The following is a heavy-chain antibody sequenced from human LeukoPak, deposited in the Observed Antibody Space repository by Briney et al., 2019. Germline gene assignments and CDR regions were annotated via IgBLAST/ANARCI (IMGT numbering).Heavy chain of an antibody. V-gene: IGHV3-74*01. CDR1: GFTFSSYW. CDR3: ARSRGDFERGYFDY. J-gene: IGHJ4*02. CDR2: INTDGSST. D-gene: IGHD2-21*02. Sequence: GGSLRLSCAASGFTFSSYWMHWVRQAPGKGLVWVSRINTDGSSTSYADSVKGRFTISRDNARNSLYLQMNSLRAEDTAVYYCARSRGDFERGYFDYWGQGTLVTVSS.